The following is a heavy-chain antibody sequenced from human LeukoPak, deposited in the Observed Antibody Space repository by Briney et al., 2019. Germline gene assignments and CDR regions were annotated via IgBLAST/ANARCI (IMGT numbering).Heavy chain of an antibody. D-gene: IGHD1-26*01. CDR1: GYTFTSYY. V-gene: IGHV1-46*01. CDR2: INPSGGST. J-gene: IGHJ6*02. CDR3: AREKGGSYKGYYYYGMDV. Sequence: GASVKVSCKASGYTFTSYYMHWVRQAPGQGLEWVGIINPSGGSTSYAQKFQGTINMTRDTSTSTVYMELSSLRSEDTAVYYCAREKGGSYKGYYYYGMDVWGQGTTVTVSS.